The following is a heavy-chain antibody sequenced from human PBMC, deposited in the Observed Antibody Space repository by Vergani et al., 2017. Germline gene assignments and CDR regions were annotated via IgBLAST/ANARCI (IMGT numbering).Heavy chain of an antibody. D-gene: IGHD1-1*01. CDR2: IWHDGGNK. CDR1: GFTVTNYA. J-gene: IGHJ4*02. CDR3: VRDRYEGTSPYNGRLLGH. V-gene: IGHV3-33*01. Sequence: QVQLVESGGGVVQPGRSLRLSCVMSGFTVTNYAIFWVRQAPGKGLEWVSVIWHDGGNKHFADSVAGRFAISRDDSKKTVYLEMTNLRAEVTALYYCVRDRYEGTSPYNGRLLGHWGQGTRVTVSS.